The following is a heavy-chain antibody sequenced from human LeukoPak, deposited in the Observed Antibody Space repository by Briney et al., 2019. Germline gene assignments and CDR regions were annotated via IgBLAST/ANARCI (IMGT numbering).Heavy chain of an antibody. CDR2: IYYSGST. CDR1: GGSISSYY. D-gene: IGHD6-19*01. CDR3: ATTYSSGWFEKTDWFDP. V-gene: IGHV4-59*08. Sequence: PSETLSLTCTVSGGSISSYYWSWLRQPPGKGLEWLGYIYYSGSTNYNPSLKSRVTISVDTSKNQFSLKLSSVTAADTAVYYCATTYSSGWFEKTDWFDPWGQGTLVTVSS. J-gene: IGHJ5*02.